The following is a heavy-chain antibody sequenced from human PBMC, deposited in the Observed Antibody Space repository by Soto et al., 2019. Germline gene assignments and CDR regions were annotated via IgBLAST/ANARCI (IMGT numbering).Heavy chain of an antibody. Sequence: ASVKVSCKASGYTFTGYYMHWVRQAPGQGLEWMGWINPNSGGTNYAQKFQGRVTMTRDTSISTAYMELSRLRSDDTAVYYCAGVDDSSGWPYYFDYWGQGTLVTVSS. J-gene: IGHJ4*02. CDR1: GYTFTGYY. CDR2: INPNSGGT. V-gene: IGHV1-2*02. D-gene: IGHD6-19*01. CDR3: AGVDDSSGWPYYFDY.